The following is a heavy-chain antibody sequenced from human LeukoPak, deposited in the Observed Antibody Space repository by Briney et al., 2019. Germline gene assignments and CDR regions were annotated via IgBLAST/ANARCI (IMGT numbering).Heavy chain of an antibody. CDR3: ARGDFWSGYYTGNC. D-gene: IGHD3-3*01. V-gene: IGHV1-8*01. J-gene: IGHJ4*02. Sequence: EASVKVSCKASGYTFTSYDINWVQQATGQGLEWMGWMNPNSGNTGYAQKFQGRVTMTRNTSISTAYMELSSLRSEDTAVYYCARGDFWSGYYTGNCWGQGTLVTVSS. CDR2: MNPNSGNT. CDR1: GYTFTSYD.